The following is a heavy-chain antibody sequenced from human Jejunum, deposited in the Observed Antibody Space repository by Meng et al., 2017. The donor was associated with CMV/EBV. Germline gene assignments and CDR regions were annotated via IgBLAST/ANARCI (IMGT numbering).Heavy chain of an antibody. J-gene: IGHJ4*02. CDR3: ARDDYGDAGAYFDY. CDR2: MSYDGNNQ. V-gene: IGHV3-30-3*01. D-gene: IGHD4-17*01. CDR1: GFTFRKYA. Sequence: SGFTFRKYALHWVRQAAGKGLEWVAVMSYDGNNQYFADSVKGRFTLSRDNSKNTVYLQMNSLRPEDTAVYYCARDDYGDAGAYFDYWGQGTLVTVSS.